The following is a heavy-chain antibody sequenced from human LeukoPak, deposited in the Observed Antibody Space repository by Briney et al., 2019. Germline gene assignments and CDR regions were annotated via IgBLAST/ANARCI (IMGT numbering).Heavy chain of an antibody. CDR2: IIPILGIA. D-gene: IGHD2-15*01. Sequence: SVKVSCKASGGTFSSYAISWVRQAPGQGLEWMGRIIPILGIANYAQKFQGRVTITADKSTSTAYMELSSLRSEDTAVYYCARANGDRYCSGGSCTSFDYWGQGTLVTVSS. CDR1: GGTFSSYA. CDR3: ARANGDRYCSGGSCTSFDY. V-gene: IGHV1-69*04. J-gene: IGHJ4*02.